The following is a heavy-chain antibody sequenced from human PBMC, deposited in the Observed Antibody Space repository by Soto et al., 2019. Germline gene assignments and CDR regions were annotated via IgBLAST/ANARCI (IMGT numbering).Heavy chain of an antibody. CDR3: ASKYYGETYWYFDL. V-gene: IGHV3-21*01. CDR2: ISSSTTYI. CDR1: GFTFSSYT. J-gene: IGHJ2*01. Sequence: EVQLVESGGGLVKPGGSLRLSCAASGFTFSSYTMNWVRQAPGKGLEWVSSISSSTTYIYYADSVKGRFTISRDSAKNTLYLQKNSLRAEDTAVYYCASKYYGETYWYFDLWGRGTLVTVSS. D-gene: IGHD4-17*01.